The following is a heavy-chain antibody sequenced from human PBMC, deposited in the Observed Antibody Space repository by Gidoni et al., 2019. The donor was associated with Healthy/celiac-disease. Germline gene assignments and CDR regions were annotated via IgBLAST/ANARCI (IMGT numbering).Heavy chain of an antibody. V-gene: IGHV3-30*18. CDR1: GFTFSSYG. CDR3: AKVFTPHRITMVQGVIITH. D-gene: IGHD3-10*01. Sequence: QVQLVESGGGVVQPGRSLRLSCAASGFTFSSYGMPGVRPAPGKVLAWVAVISYDGSNKYYADSVKGRFTISRDNSKDTLYLQMNSLRAEDTAVYYCAKVFTPHRITMVQGVIITHWGQGTLVTVSS. CDR2: ISYDGSNK. J-gene: IGHJ4*02.